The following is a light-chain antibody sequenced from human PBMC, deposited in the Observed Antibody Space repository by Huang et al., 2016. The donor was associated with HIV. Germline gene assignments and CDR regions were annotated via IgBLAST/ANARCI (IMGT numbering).Light chain of an antibody. CDR3: LQYQSSPVT. CDR2: SAS. Sequence: IVLPQSTGTLSGSPGERATLSCRASQSISRSYLVWYPQKPGQAPRLLIYSASSRATVIPDRFSGRGSGRDFTLTISRLEPEDFAVYFCLQYQSSPVTFGQGTRLEMK. J-gene: IGKJ5*01. V-gene: IGKV3-20*01. CDR1: QSISRSY.